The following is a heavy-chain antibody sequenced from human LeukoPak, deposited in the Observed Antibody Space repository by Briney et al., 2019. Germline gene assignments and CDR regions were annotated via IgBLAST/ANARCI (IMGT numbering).Heavy chain of an antibody. V-gene: IGHV4-39*07. CDR1: GGSISSSSYY. D-gene: IGHD3-9*01. CDR2: INHSGST. CDR3: ARGQLRYFDWLPSTDFDY. Sequence: SETLSLTCTVSGGSISSSSYYWGWIRQPPGKGLEWIGEINHSGSTNYNPSLKSRVTISVDTSKNQFSLKLSSVTAADTAVYYCARGQLRYFDWLPSTDFDYWGQGTLVTVSS. J-gene: IGHJ4*02.